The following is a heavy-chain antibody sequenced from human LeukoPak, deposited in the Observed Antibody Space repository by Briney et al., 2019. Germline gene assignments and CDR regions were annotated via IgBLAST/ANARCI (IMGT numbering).Heavy chain of an antibody. V-gene: IGHV1-18*01. CDR3: ARVRGRYIAAATSFDY. CDR1: GYTFTSYG. Sequence: ASVKVSCKASGYTFTSYGISWVRQAPGQGLEWMGWISAYNGNTNYAQKLQGRVTMTTDTSTSTAYMELRSLRSDDTAVYYCARVRGRYIAAATSFDYWGQGTLVTVSS. J-gene: IGHJ4*02. D-gene: IGHD6-13*01. CDR2: ISAYNGNT.